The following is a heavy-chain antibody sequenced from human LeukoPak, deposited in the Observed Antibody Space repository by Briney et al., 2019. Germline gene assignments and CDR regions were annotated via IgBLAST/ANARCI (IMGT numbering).Heavy chain of an antibody. Sequence: WASVKVSCKASGGTFSSYGISWVRQAPGQGLEWMGGIIPIFGTANYAQKFQGRVTISADKSTSTAYMELSSLRSEDTAVYYCARGPEGYYYYYYMEVWGKGTTVTVSS. J-gene: IGHJ6*03. V-gene: IGHV1-69*06. CDR2: IIPIFGTA. CDR3: ARGPEGYYYYYYMEV. CDR1: GGTFSSYG.